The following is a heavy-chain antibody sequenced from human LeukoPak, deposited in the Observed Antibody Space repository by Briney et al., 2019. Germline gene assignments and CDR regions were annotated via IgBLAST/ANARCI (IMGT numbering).Heavy chain of an antibody. CDR1: GASISTYA. CDR2: LYPSGST. J-gene: IGHJ2*01. CDR3: ARRGPENWYFDL. V-gene: IGHV4-59*08. Sequence: SETLSLTCTVSGASISTYAWSWIRQPPGKGLECINYLYPSGSTNYNPSLKSRVSISVDTSKNQFSLNLSSVTAADTAVYYCARRGPENWYFDLWGRGTLVTVSS.